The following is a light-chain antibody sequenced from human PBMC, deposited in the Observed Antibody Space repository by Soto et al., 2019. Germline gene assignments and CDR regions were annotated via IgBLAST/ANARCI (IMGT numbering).Light chain of an antibody. CDR3: QQLT. V-gene: IGKV1-9*01. Sequence: DIQLTQSPSFLSASVGDRVTMTCRASQGISTYLAWYQQKPGKAPKLLIYAASTLQSGVPSRFSGSGSGTEFALAISSLQPEDFATYYCQQLTFGPGTKVDIK. J-gene: IGKJ3*01. CDR2: AAS. CDR1: QGISTY.